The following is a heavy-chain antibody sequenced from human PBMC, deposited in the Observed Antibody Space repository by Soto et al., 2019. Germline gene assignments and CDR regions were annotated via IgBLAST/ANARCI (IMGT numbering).Heavy chain of an antibody. CDR1: GFTFSSYA. CDR3: SKVGLGFLEWLTCDY. CDR2: ISGSGCST. J-gene: IGHJ4*02. D-gene: IGHD3-3*02. Sequence: EVQLLESGGGLVQPGGSLRLSCAASGFTFSSYAMSWVRQAPGKGLEWVSAISGSGCSTYYADSVKGRFTISRDNSKNTMYLLMNRLSAEDTAVYYCSKVGLGFLEWLTCDYWGQGTLVTVSS. V-gene: IGHV3-23*01.